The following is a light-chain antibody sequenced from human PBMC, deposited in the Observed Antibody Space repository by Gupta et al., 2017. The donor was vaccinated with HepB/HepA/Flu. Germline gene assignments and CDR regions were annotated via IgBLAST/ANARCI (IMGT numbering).Light chain of an antibody. CDR3: EQRSNWPLT. CDR1: QSISSY. V-gene: IGKV3-11*01. Sequence: EIVLTQSPPTLSLSPGERATLSCRASQSISSYLAWYQQKPGQAPRLLIYDASNRATGIPARFSGSGSGTDFTLTISSLEREDFAVYYCEQRSNWPLTFGGGTKVEIK. J-gene: IGKJ4*01. CDR2: DAS.